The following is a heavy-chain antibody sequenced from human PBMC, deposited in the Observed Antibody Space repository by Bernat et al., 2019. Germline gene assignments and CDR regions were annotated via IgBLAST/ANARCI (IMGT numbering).Heavy chain of an antibody. J-gene: IGHJ4*02. CDR3: AMIGGGDY. Sequence: EVQLLESGGGLVQPGGSLRLSCAASGFTFSTYDMTWVRQAPGKGLEWVSTITSSGFSTSFADSVKGRFTISRDNSENTVFLQMSSLRADDTAVYYCAMIGGGDYWGQGTLVTVSS. V-gene: IGHV3-23*01. D-gene: IGHD3-16*01. CDR2: ITSSGFST. CDR1: GFTFSTYD.